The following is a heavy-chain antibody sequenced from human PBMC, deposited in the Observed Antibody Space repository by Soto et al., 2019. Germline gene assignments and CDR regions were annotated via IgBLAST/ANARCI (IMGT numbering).Heavy chain of an antibody. J-gene: IGHJ6*02. CDR3: AKGSGVPVPDGMDV. D-gene: IGHD2-2*01. CDR2: ISGSGGST. V-gene: IGHV3-23*01. Sequence: EVQLLESGGGLVQPGGSLRLACAASGFTFSSYAMSWVRQAPGKGLEWGSAISGSGGSTYYADSVKGRFTIARDNSKNTLYLQMNSLRAEDTAVYYCAKGSGVPVPDGMDVWGQGTTVTVSS. CDR1: GFTFSSYA.